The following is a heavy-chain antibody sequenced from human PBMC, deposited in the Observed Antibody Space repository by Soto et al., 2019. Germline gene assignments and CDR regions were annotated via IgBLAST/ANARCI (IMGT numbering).Heavy chain of an antibody. Sequence: QVQLVQSGAEVKKPESSVKVSCKTSGGTFVRHVISWVRQAPGQGPEWMGKINPLSGIPNYAQKFLDRVTFTADTDSSTAYMELSSLRSDDTAVYYCAAPACAATWCSPSHNLDHWGQGTLVTVSS. D-gene: IGHD2-2*01. CDR1: GGTFVRHV. CDR2: INPLSGIP. CDR3: AAPACAATWCSPSHNLDH. V-gene: IGHV1-69*09. J-gene: IGHJ4*02.